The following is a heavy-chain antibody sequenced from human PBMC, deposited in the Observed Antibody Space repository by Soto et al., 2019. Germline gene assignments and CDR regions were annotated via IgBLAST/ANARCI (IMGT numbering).Heavy chain of an antibody. J-gene: IGHJ4*02. V-gene: IGHV1-69*02. CDR3: ARGGSEGYCSGGSCYVY. CDR2: IIPILGIA. CDR1: GGTFSSYT. Sequence: QVQLVQSGAEVQKPGSSVKVSCKASGGTFSSYTISWVRQAPGQGLEWMGRIIPILGIANYAQKFQGRVTITADKSTSTAYMELSSLRSEDTAVYYCARGGSEGYCSGGSCYVYWGQGTLVTVSS. D-gene: IGHD2-15*01.